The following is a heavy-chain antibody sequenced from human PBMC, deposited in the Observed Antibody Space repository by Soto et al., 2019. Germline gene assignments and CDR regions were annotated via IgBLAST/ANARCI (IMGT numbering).Heavy chain of an antibody. CDR1: GDSVSSNSAT. V-gene: IGHV6-1*01. Sequence: SQTLSLTCAISGDSVSSNSATWDWIGQSPSRGLEWLGRTYYRSRWFNDYAGSVKGRITINPDTSNNQFSLQLTSLSPDDTAVYYCARLRGDSWFDFWGQGTRVTVSS. CDR2: TYYRSRWFN. CDR3: ARLRGDSWFDF. J-gene: IGHJ5*01.